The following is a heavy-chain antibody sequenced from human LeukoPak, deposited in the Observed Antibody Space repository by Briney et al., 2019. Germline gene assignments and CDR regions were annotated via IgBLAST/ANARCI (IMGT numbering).Heavy chain of an antibody. D-gene: IGHD1-26*01. V-gene: IGHV3-21*01. CDR2: ISSRSAHV. CDR1: GFTFSDFS. CDR3: ARDPTPRLDLLPYFDH. Sequence: GGSLRLSCATSGFTFSDFSMNWVRQAPGQGLQWVSSISSRSAHVSYADSVRGRFTISRDNAKNSLYLQMNSLRAEDTALYYCARDPTPRLDLLPYFDHWGQGALVTVSS. J-gene: IGHJ4*02.